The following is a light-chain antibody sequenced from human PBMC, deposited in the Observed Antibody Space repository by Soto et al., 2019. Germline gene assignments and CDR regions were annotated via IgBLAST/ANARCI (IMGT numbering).Light chain of an antibody. V-gene: IGKV3-20*01. J-gene: IGKJ5*01. CDR3: QQYGTSLMT. CDR1: QSVRNNY. Sequence: EIVLTQSPGTLSLSPGERATLSCRPSQSVRNNYLAWYQQKLGQAPRVLIYDASSRATGIPDRFSGSGSGTDFTLSISRLEPEDFAVYYCQQYGTSLMTFGQGTRLEF. CDR2: DAS.